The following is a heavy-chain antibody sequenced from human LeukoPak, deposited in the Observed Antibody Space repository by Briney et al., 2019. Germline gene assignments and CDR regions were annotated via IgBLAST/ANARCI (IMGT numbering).Heavy chain of an antibody. V-gene: IGHV3-21*01. CDR3: ARQRVAGTYYYYYYMDV. Sequence: GGSLRLSCAASGFTFSSYSMNWVRQAPGKGLEWVSSISSSSSYIYYADSVKGRFTISRDNAKNSLYLQMNSLRAEDTAVYYCARQRVAGTYYYYYYMDVWGKGTTVTISS. CDR2: ISSSSSYI. D-gene: IGHD6-19*01. CDR1: GFTFSSYS. J-gene: IGHJ6*03.